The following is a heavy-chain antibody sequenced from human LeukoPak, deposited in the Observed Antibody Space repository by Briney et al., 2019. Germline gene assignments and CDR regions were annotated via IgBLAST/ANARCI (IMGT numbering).Heavy chain of an antibody. CDR1: GFTFSSYA. CDR2: ISGSGGST. CDR3: AETNTRFLEWFFDAFDI. D-gene: IGHD3-3*01. J-gene: IGHJ3*02. V-gene: IGHV3-23*01. Sequence: QTGGSLRLSCAASGFTFSSYAMSWVRQAPGKGLEWVSAISGSGGSTYYADSVKGRFTISRDNSKNTLYLQMNSLRAEDTAVYYCAETNTRFLEWFFDAFDIWGQGTMVTVSS.